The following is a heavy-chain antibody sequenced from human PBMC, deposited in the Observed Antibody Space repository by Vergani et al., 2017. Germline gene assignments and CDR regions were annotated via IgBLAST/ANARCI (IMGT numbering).Heavy chain of an antibody. CDR3: ARVSWYCTSMNCYPSSYMDV. CDR1: GFTFSSYA. V-gene: IGHV3-30-3*01. Sequence: VQLLESGGGLVQPGGSLRLSCAASGFTFSSYAMHWVRQAPGKGLEWVAVISYDGSNKYYADSVKGRFTISRDNSKNTLYVQMNNLRTDDTAVYYCARVSWYCTSMNCYPSSYMDVWGKGTTVTVSS. D-gene: IGHD2-2*01. J-gene: IGHJ6*03. CDR2: ISYDGSNK.